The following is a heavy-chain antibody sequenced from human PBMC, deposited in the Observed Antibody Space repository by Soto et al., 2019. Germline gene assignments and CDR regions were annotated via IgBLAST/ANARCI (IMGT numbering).Heavy chain of an antibody. Sequence: SVKVSCKASGGTFSSYAISLVRQAPGQGLEWMGGIIPIFGTANYAQKFQGRVTITADKSTSTAYMELSSLRSEDTAVYYCAIAYYYDSSGYFPFDYWGQGTQVTVSS. CDR2: IIPIFGTA. CDR3: AIAYYYDSSGYFPFDY. CDR1: GGTFSSYA. V-gene: IGHV1-69*06. D-gene: IGHD3-22*01. J-gene: IGHJ4*02.